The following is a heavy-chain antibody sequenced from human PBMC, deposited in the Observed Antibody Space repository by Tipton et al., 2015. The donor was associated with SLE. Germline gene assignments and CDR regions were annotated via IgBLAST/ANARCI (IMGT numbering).Heavy chain of an antibody. V-gene: IGHV4-38-2*02. Sequence: TLSLTCVVSGYSISSGYHWGWFRQPPGKGLEWIGSIYNSGTTYYNPSLKSRVTISVETSKNQFSLKLTSVTAADTAVYYCAREFLNPVTTVHYYFDLWGRGTLVTVSS. J-gene: IGHJ2*01. CDR1: GYSISSGYH. CDR3: AREFLNPVTTVHYYFDL. D-gene: IGHD4-11*01. CDR2: IYNSGTT.